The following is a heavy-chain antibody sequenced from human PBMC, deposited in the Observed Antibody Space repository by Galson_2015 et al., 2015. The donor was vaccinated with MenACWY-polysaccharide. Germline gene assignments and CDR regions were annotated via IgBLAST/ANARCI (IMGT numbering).Heavy chain of an antibody. J-gene: IGHJ4*01. D-gene: IGHD7-27*01. CDR3: ATRNIVTGEEFEY. CDR2: INSDGTST. V-gene: IGHV3-74*01. Sequence: SLRLSCAVSGFTFSRYWMHWVRQGPGKGLEWVSGINSDGTSTSYGDSVKGRFTASRDNAKNTLYLQMNSLRADDTAVYYCATRNIVTGEEFEYWGQGTLVAVTS. CDR1: GFTFSRYW.